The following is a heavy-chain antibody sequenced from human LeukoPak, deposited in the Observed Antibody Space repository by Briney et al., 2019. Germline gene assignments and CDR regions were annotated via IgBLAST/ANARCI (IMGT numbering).Heavy chain of an antibody. Sequence: ASVKISCKASGYTFTSYGISWVRQAPGQGLEWMGWISAYNGNTNYAQKLKGRITMTTDTSTSTAYMELRSLRSDDTAAYYCARDRKGWFDPWGQGTLVTVSS. CDR1: GYTFTSYG. D-gene: IGHD1-14*01. J-gene: IGHJ5*02. V-gene: IGHV1-18*04. CDR3: ARDRKGWFDP. CDR2: ISAYNGNT.